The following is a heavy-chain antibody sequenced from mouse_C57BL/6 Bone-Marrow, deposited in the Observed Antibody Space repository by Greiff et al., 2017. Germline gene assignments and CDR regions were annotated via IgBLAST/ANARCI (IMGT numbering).Heavy chain of an antibody. V-gene: IGHV1-64*01. CDR3: ARPHYYGSSRDY. J-gene: IGHJ2*01. D-gene: IGHD1-1*01. CDR2: IHPNSGST. Sequence: QVQLQQPGAELVKPGASVKLSCKASGYTFTSYWMHWVKQRPGQGLEWIGMIHPNSGSTNYNEKFKSKATLTVDKSSSTAYMQLSSLTSEDSAVXYCARPHYYGSSRDYWGQGTTLTVSS. CDR1: GYTFTSYW.